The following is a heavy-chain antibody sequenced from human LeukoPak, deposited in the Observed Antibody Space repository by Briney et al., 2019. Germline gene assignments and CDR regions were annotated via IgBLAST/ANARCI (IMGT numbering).Heavy chain of an antibody. J-gene: IGHJ4*02. D-gene: IGHD6-13*01. CDR2: ISYDGSNK. V-gene: IGHV3-30-3*01. CDR1: GFTFSSYA. Sequence: QPGRSLRLSCAASGFTFSSYAMHWVRQAPGKGLEWVAVISYDGSNKYYADSVKGRFTISRDNSKNTLYLQMNSLRAEDTAVHYCARDHGSSWPDYWGQGTLVTVSS. CDR3: ARDHGSSWPDY.